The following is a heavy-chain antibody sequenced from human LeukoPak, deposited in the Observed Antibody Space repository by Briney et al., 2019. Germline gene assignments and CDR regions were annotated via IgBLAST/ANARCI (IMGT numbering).Heavy chain of an antibody. J-gene: IGHJ4*02. CDR3: LRDAQRPRLTPDY. CDR1: GYTFNTYG. D-gene: IGHD6-25*01. V-gene: IGHV1-18*01. Sequence: GASVKVSCKASGYTFNTYGISGVRPAPGQGLEWMGWISTYNGDIKYEENLQGRVTLTTDTSTSTAYMELMSLRSDDTAVYYCLRDAQRPRLTPDYWGQGTLVTVSS. CDR2: ISTYNGDI.